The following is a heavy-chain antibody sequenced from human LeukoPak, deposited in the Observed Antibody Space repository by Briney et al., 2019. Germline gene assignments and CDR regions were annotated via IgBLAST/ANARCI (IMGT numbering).Heavy chain of an antibody. CDR2: INSEGSST. V-gene: IGHV3-74*01. Sequence: GGSLRLSCAASGFTFSSYWMHWVRQAPGKGLVWVSRINSEGSSTSYADSVKGRFTISRDNAKNTLYLQMNSLRAEDTAVYYCARGGVGVYCSSTSCYAFDYWGQGTLVTVSS. CDR3: ARGGVGVYCSSTSCYAFDY. CDR1: GFTFSSYW. J-gene: IGHJ4*02. D-gene: IGHD2-2*01.